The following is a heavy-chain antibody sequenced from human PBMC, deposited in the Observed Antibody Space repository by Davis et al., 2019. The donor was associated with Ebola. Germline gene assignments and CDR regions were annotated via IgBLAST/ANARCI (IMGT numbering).Heavy chain of an antibody. CDR2: ISYDGSNK. J-gene: IGHJ6*02. D-gene: IGHD1-26*01. Sequence: GESLKISCAASGFTFSGSAMHWVRQAPGKGLEWVAVISYDGSNKYYADSVKGRFTISRDNSKNTLYLQMNSLRAEDTAVYYCAKDPQKWELHYYYGMDVWGQGTTVTVSS. V-gene: IGHV3-30*04. CDR3: AKDPQKWELHYYYGMDV. CDR1: GFTFSGSA.